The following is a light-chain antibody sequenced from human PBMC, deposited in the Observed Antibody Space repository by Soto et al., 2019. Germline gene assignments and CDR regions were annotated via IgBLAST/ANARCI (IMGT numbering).Light chain of an antibody. V-gene: IGKV3-20*01. Sequence: EIVLTQSPGTLSLSPGERATLSCRASQSVSNNYLAWYQQKPGQAPRLLISGASSRASGIPDRFSGSGSGTEFTLTINRLEPEDFAVYFCQQYGSSSWTFGQGTKVEIK. CDR3: QQYGSSSWT. CDR1: QSVSNNY. J-gene: IGKJ1*01. CDR2: GAS.